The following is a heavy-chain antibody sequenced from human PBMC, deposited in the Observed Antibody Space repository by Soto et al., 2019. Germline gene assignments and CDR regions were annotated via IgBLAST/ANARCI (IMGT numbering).Heavy chain of an antibody. CDR3: ARSRNGAVPVSINF. Sequence: QVHLVESGGGVVQPGGSLRLSCVASGFTFSRYAMHWVRQAPGQGLEWVAVISRDGSSKYYGDSVKGRFTVSRDNSNNTLYLSMTSLRPDDTAVFYCARSRNGAVPVSINFWGQGTLVTVSS. J-gene: IGHJ4*02. CDR2: ISRDGSSK. D-gene: IGHD2-8*01. V-gene: IGHV3-30-3*01. CDR1: GFTFSRYA.